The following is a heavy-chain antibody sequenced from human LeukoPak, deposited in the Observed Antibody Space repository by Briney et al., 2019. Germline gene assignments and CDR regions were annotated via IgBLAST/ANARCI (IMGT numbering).Heavy chain of an antibody. CDR3: AREIMTPGDYYFDY. D-gene: IGHD3-10*01. V-gene: IGHV3-23*01. CDR2: ISDGAGRT. Sequence: GGSLRLSCAASGFTFSTYAMNWVRQAPGKGLEWVSGISDGAGRTWYADSVKGRFTISRDNAKNTLYLQMNSLRAEDAAVYYCAREIMTPGDYYFDYWGQGTLVTVSS. J-gene: IGHJ4*02. CDR1: GFTFSTYA.